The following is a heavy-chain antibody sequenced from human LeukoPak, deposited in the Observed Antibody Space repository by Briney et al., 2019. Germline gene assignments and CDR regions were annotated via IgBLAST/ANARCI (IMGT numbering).Heavy chain of an antibody. J-gene: IGHJ3*02. CDR2: ISAYNGNT. D-gene: IGHD6-13*01. CDR1: GYTFTNYG. V-gene: IGHV1-18*01. CDR3: ARDQSVRLLQTSSTYFKHVFAI. Sequence: RASVKVSCKTSGYTFTNYGISWVRQAPGLGLEWMSWISAYNGNTNYAQKVQGRVTMTTDTSTSTAYMELRSLRFDDTAVYYCARDQSVRLLQTSSTYFKHVFAIWGQGSMVTVSS.